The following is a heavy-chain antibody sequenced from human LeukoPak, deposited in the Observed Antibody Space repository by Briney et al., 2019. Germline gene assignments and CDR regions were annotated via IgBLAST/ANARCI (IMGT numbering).Heavy chain of an antibody. D-gene: IGHD2-2*01. V-gene: IGHV4-39*01. Sequence: SETLSLTCTVSGDSISSSSYYWGWIRQPPGKGLEWIGSIYYSGSTYYNPSLKSRVTISVDTSKNQFSLKLSSVTAADTAVYYCARRDRDCSSTSCYGFDPWGQGTLVTVSS. CDR3: ARRDRDCSSTSCYGFDP. CDR2: IYYSGST. CDR1: GDSISSSSYY. J-gene: IGHJ5*02.